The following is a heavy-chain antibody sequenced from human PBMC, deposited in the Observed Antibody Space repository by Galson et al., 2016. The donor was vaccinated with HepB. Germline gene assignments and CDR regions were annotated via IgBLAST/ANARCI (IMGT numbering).Heavy chain of an antibody. J-gene: IGHJ4*01. D-gene: IGHD2-15*01. CDR3: ARLYCGGGSCYPRPYYFDF. CDR2: VRTNNIRSGFKT. CDR1: GFPFSSHA. Sequence: SLRLSCAVSGFPFSSHAMSWVRQAPGEGLEWVSIVRTNNIRSGFKTSYADSVQGRFTVSRDDSKNALYLQMNSLRVADTAVYYCARLYCGGGSCYPRPYYFDFWVHGILVTVSP. V-gene: IGHV3-23*01.